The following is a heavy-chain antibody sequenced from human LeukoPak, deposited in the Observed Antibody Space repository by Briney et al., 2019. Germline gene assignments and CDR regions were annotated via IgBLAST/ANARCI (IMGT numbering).Heavy chain of an antibody. D-gene: IGHD2-15*01. J-gene: IGHJ4*02. CDR1: GFSFSSYS. CDR2: ISDSSTYI. V-gene: IGHV3-21*01. Sequence: GGSLRLSCAASGFSFSSYSMNWVRQAPGKGLEWVSSISDSSTYIFNADPVQGRFTISRDDAKNSLYLRMNSLRVEDTAVYYCVRVVYCSGGSCSYYFDFWGQGTLVTVSS. CDR3: VRVVYCSGGSCSYYFDF.